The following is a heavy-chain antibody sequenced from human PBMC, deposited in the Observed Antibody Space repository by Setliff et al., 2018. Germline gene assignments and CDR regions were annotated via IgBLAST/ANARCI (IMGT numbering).Heavy chain of an antibody. D-gene: IGHD3-9*01. V-gene: IGHV4-61*02. CDR2: IRGTGNT. J-gene: IGHJ4*02. CDR3: AGTPARGTTWLSPFDY. Sequence: SETLSLTCTVTGGSFDSGTHYWSWIRQPAGKVPEWIGLIRGTGNTNYNPSFQSRATISIDTSKNQISLKITSVTAADTALYSCAGTPARGTTWLSPFDYWGQGIQVTVSS. CDR1: GGSFDSGTHY.